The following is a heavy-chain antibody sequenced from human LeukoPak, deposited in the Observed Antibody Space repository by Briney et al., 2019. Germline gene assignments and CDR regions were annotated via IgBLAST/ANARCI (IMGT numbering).Heavy chain of an antibody. D-gene: IGHD3-10*01. Sequence: SETLSLTCTVSGASISNYYWSWVRQPPGKGLEWIGYLYYSGSTNYNPSLKSRVTISVDTSKNQFSLKLSSVTAADTAVYYCARALKTYYYGSGSYSMRSYFDYWGQGTLVTVSS. V-gene: IGHV4-59*01. CDR1: GASISNYY. J-gene: IGHJ4*02. CDR3: ARALKTYYYGSGSYSMRSYFDY. CDR2: LYYSGST.